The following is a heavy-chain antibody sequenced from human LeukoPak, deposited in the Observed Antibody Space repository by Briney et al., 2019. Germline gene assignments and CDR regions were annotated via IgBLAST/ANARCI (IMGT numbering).Heavy chain of an antibody. CDR1: GYTFTTYY. Sequence: ASVKLSCKASGYTFTTYYMHWVRQAPGQGLEWMGIINPGGGSTTYAQKFQGRVTMTRDTSTSTVYMELSSLRSEDTAVYYCARDYGDYVNWCDPWGQGTLVTVSS. J-gene: IGHJ5*02. CDR2: INPGGGST. V-gene: IGHV1-46*01. D-gene: IGHD4-17*01. CDR3: ARDYGDYVNWCDP.